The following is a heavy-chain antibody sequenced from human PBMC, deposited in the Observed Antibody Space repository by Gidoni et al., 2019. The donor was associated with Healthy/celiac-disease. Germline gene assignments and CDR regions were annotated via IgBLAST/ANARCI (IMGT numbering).Heavy chain of an antibody. D-gene: IGHD6-13*01. J-gene: IGHJ6*02. CDR2: ISWNSGSI. Sequence: EVQLVESGEGLVQPGRSLRLSCAASGFTFDDYAMPWVRQAPGKGLEWVSGISWNSGSIGYADSVKGRFTISRDNAKNSLYLQMNSLRAEDTALYYCAKGHTSSSWYKGEYYYYYGMDVWGQGTTVTVSS. CDR3: AKGHTSSSWYKGEYYYYYGMDV. V-gene: IGHV3-9*01. CDR1: GFTFDDYA.